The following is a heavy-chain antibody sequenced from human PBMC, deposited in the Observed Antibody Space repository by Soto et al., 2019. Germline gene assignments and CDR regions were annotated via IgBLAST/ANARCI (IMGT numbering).Heavy chain of an antibody. D-gene: IGHD6-25*01. Sequence: QVQLQESGPGLVKPSETLSLTCTVSGDSIGNSHWSWIRQPPGKGLEWIGLTFSRGSATYNPSLKSRVTISVDTSKNQLSLKLTSVTAADTAVYFCARHHPRTLAALEIPFDFWGKGTLVTVSS. CDR2: TFSRGSA. V-gene: IGHV4-4*09. J-gene: IGHJ4*02. CDR1: GDSIGNSH. CDR3: ARHHPRTLAALEIPFDF.